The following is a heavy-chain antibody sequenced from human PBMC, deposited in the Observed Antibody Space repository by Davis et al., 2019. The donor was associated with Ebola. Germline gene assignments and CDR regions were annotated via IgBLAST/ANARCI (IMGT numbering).Heavy chain of an antibody. CDR2: INPSGGST. J-gene: IGHJ4*02. V-gene: IGHV1-46*01. CDR1: GYTFTSYY. Sequence: AASVKVSCKASGYTFTSYYMHWVRQAPGQGLEWMGIINPSGGSTSYAQKFQGRVTMTRDTSTSTVYMEPSSLRSEDTAVYYCARGFITMVRGDLYYFDYWGQGTLVTVSS. D-gene: IGHD3-10*01. CDR3: ARGFITMVRGDLYYFDY.